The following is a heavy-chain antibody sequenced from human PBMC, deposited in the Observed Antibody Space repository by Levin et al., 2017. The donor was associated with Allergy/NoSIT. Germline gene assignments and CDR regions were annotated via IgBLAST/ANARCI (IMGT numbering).Heavy chain of an antibody. CDR2: IKSKTDGGTT. Sequence: GGSLRLSCAASGFTFSNAWMSWVRQAPGKELEWVGRIKSKTDGGTTDYAAPVKGRFTISRDDSKNTLYLQMNSLKTEDTAVYYCTTVSSKWLRFQESDYWGQGTLVTVSS. D-gene: IGHD5-12*01. CDR3: TTVSSKWLRFQESDY. CDR1: GFTFSNAW. J-gene: IGHJ4*02. V-gene: IGHV3-15*01.